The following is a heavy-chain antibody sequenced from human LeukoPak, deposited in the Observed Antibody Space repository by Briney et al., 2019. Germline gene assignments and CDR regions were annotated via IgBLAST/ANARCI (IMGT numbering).Heavy chain of an antibody. Sequence: SETLSLTCTVSGGSISSDDYYWSWIRQPPGKGLEWIGYIYYSGSSYYNPSLKSRVTISVDTSKNQFSLKLSSVTAADTAVYYCASITMIVPGYFDYWGQGTLVTVSS. V-gene: IGHV4-30-4*01. CDR1: GGSISSDDYY. J-gene: IGHJ4*02. CDR2: IYYSGSS. CDR3: ASITMIVPGYFDY. D-gene: IGHD3-22*01.